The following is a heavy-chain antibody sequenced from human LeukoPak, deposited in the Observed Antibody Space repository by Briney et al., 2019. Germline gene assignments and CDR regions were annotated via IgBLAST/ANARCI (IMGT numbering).Heavy chain of an antibody. CDR3: AKAFCWARGYDILTGYYKWDAFDI. Sequence: GGSLRLSCAASGFTFSSYAMSWVRQAPGKGLEWVSAISGSGGSTYYADSVKGRFTISRDNSKNTLYLQMNSLRAEDTAVYYCAKAFCWARGYDILTGYYKWDAFDIWGQGTMVTVSS. CDR1: GFTFSSYA. D-gene: IGHD3-9*01. CDR2: ISGSGGST. V-gene: IGHV3-23*01. J-gene: IGHJ3*02.